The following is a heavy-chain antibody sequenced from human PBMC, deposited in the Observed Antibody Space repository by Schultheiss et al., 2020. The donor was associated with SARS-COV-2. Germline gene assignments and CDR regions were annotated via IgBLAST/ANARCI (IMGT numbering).Heavy chain of an antibody. Sequence: GGSLRLSCAASGFTFSSYWMHWVRQAPGKGLEWVSAISGSGGSTYYADSVKGRFTISRDNSKNTLYLQMNSLRAEDTAVYYCAREVDSGSYYWDYWGQGTLVTVSS. CDR2: ISGSGGST. CDR3: AREVDSGSYYWDY. J-gene: IGHJ4*02. D-gene: IGHD1-26*01. CDR1: GFTFSSYW. V-gene: IGHV3-23*01.